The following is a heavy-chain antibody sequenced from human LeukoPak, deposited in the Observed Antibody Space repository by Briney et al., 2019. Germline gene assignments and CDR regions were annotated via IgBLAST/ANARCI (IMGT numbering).Heavy chain of an antibody. D-gene: IGHD4-17*01. CDR2: INHSGST. J-gene: IGHJ4*02. CDR1: GGSFSGYY. CDR3: ARGSFDYGDYQIFDY. Sequence: SETLSLTCAVYGGSFSGYYWSWIRQPPGKGLEWIGEINHSGSTNYNPSLKSRVTISVDTSKNQFSLELSSVTAADTAMYYCARGSFDYGDYQIFDYWGQGTLVTVSS. V-gene: IGHV4-34*01.